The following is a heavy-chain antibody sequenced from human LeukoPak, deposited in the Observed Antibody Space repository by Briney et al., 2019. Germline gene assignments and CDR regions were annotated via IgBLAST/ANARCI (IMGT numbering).Heavy chain of an antibody. CDR2: ISGDNGNT. V-gene: IGHV1-18*04. J-gene: IGHJ6*02. Sequence: ASVKVSCKASGYTFTGYYMHWMRQAPGQGLEWMGWISGDNGNTNYIQKLQGRVTVTTATSRSTPYMELRSLRSDDTAVYHRAKKSCSWRLGMDVWGQGTTVTVSS. CDR3: AKKSCSWRLGMDV. CDR1: GYTFTGYY. D-gene: IGHD2-15*01.